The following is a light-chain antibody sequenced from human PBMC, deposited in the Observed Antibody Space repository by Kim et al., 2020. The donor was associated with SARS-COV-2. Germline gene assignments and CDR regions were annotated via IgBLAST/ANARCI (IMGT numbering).Light chain of an antibody. V-gene: IGLV3-19*01. CDR3: NSRDSGGSIYV. Sequence: SSELTQDPAVSVALGQTVTITCQGDSLRTYYASWYQQKPGQAPVLVIYARNNRPSGIPDRFSGSTSGNTASLTITGAQAEDEADYYCNSRDSGGSIYVFETGSKVTGL. CDR1: SLRTYY. J-gene: IGLJ1*01. CDR2: ARN.